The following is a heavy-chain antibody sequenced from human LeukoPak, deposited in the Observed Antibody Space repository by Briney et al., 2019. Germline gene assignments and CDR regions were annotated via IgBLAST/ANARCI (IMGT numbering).Heavy chain of an antibody. D-gene: IGHD4-17*01. CDR3: ARGTVIEY. CDR1: GFTFSTFG. Sequence: GGSLRLSCAASGFTFSTFGMNRVRQAPGKGLEWVSYISSSSSTIYYADSVKGRFTISRDNAKNSLYLQMNSLRAEDTAVYYCARGTVIEYWGQGTLVTVSS. CDR2: ISSSSSTI. V-gene: IGHV3-48*01. J-gene: IGHJ4*02.